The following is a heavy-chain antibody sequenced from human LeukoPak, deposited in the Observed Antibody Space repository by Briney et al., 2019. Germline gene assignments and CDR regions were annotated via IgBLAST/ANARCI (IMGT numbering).Heavy chain of an antibody. CDR1: GGSISSYY. Sequence: PSETLSLTCTVSGGSISSYYWSWIRQPPGKGLEWIGYIYYSGSTNYNPSLKSRVTISVDTSKNQFSLKLSSVTAADTAVYYCARHGPTIVRGSPYYYYYYGMDVWGQGTTVTVSS. D-gene: IGHD3-10*01. CDR3: ARHGPTIVRGSPYYYYYYGMDV. CDR2: IYYSGST. J-gene: IGHJ6*02. V-gene: IGHV4-59*08.